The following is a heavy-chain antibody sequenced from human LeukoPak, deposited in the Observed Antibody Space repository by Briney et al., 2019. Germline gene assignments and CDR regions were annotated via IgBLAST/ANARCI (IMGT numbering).Heavy chain of an antibody. V-gene: IGHV3-23*01. CDR2: ISDSGGFT. CDR1: GFSFSTFS. Sequence: GGSLRPSCADTGFSFSTFSMSWVRQASGKGLEWVSTISDSGGFTDYADSVKGRFTISRDNSKNTLYLQMNSQRAEDTALYHCAKDHAEPDLEDYWGQGTLVTVSS. CDR3: AKDHAEPDLEDY. J-gene: IGHJ4*02. D-gene: IGHD1-1*01.